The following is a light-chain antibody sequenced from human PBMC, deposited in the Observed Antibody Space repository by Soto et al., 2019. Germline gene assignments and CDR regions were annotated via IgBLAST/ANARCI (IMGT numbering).Light chain of an antibody. J-gene: IGKJ1*01. CDR3: QQYYSAPLT. Sequence: DIQMTQSPSSLSASVRDRVTITCRASQVISNDVAWDQQKPGKVPKLLIYAASTLQSGIPSRFSVSGTGTDFTLTIRSLQPEDVATTYCQQYYSAPLTFGQGTKVEI. CDR2: AAS. V-gene: IGKV1-27*01. CDR1: QVISND.